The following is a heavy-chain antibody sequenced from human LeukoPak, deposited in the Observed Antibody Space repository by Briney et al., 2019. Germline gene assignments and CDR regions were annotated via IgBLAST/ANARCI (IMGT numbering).Heavy chain of an antibody. CDR2: IYYNGST. V-gene: IGHV4-59*01. J-gene: IGHJ5*02. D-gene: IGHD6-13*01. Sequence: PSETLPLTCTVSGGSISSYYWSWIRQPPGKGLEWIGYIYYNGSTNYNPSLKSRVTISVDTSKNQFSLKLSSVAAADTAVYYCARESSSSWPQFDPWGQGTLVTVSS. CDR3: ARESSSSWPQFDP. CDR1: GGSISSYY.